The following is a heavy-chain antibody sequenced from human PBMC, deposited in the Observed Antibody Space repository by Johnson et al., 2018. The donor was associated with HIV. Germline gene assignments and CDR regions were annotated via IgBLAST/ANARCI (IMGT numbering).Heavy chain of an antibody. V-gene: IGHV3-66*01. CDR1: GFTVSNYY. CDR2: MYTGGTT. J-gene: IGHJ3*02. Sequence: VQLVESGGGLVQPGGSLRLSCAASGFTVSNYYMNWVRQAPGKGLEWVSVMYTGGTTYYVDFVKGRFTISRDNAKNSLYLQMNSLRAEDTAVYYCAREYDAFDIWGQGTMVTVSS. CDR3: AREYDAFDI.